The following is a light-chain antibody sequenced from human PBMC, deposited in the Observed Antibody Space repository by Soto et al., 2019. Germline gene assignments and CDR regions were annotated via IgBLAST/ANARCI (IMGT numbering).Light chain of an antibody. Sequence: DIQMTQSPSSLSASVGDRVTITCRASQSISNYLNWYQQKPGKAPKFLIYAASSLQSGVPSRFRGSGSGTDFTLTISSLQREDFATYYCLQHNSYPRTVGQGTKVDSK. CDR3: LQHNSYPRT. J-gene: IGKJ1*01. CDR1: QSISNY. V-gene: IGKV1-39*01. CDR2: AAS.